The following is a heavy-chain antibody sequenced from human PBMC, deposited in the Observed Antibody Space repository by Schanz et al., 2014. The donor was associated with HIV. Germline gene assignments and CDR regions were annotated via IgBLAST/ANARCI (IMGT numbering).Heavy chain of an antibody. V-gene: IGHV1-18*01. Sequence: QAQLVQSGAELKKPGASVKVPCKASGYTFNRYGIVWVRQAPGQGLEWMGWINTYNGNTNYAQKFQCRVTMTTDTSTTTAYMNLRSLRSDDTAVYYCARDFSGWTEFDYWGQGTLVTVSS. CDR3: ARDFSGWTEFDY. D-gene: IGHD6-19*01. CDR2: INTYNGNT. CDR1: GYTFNRYG. J-gene: IGHJ4*02.